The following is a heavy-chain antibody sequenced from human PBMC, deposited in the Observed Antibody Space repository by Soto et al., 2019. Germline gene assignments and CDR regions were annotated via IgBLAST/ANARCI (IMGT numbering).Heavy chain of an antibody. CDR2: IYYSGST. CDR1: GGSISSSSYY. D-gene: IGHD4-17*01. V-gene: IGHV4-39*02. Sequence: QLQLQESGPGLVKPSETLSLTCTVSGGSISSSSYYWGWIRQPPGQGLEWIGRIYYSGSTYYNPSLKSRVTISVDTSKNQFSLKLSSVTAADTAVYYCARESRLPDYGGNLSQFDYWGQGTLVTVSS. J-gene: IGHJ4*02. CDR3: ARESRLPDYGGNLSQFDY.